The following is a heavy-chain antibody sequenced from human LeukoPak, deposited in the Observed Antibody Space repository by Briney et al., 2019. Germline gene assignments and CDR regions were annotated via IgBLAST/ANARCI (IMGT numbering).Heavy chain of an antibody. J-gene: IGHJ1*01. Sequence: GGSLRLSCAASGFIVTNAWMSWVRQAPGKGLEWVGRIKSKIDGGTTDYAAPVKGRFTISRDDSKDTLYLQMNSLQIEDTAVYYCARDGVSDGYKSGYYFQHWGQGTPVTVSS. CDR2: IKSKIDGGTT. V-gene: IGHV3-15*01. CDR1: GFIVTNAW. D-gene: IGHD5-24*01. CDR3: ARDGVSDGYKSGYYFQH.